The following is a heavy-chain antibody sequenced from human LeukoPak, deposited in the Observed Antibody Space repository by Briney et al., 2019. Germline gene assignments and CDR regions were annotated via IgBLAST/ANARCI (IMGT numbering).Heavy chain of an antibody. D-gene: IGHD5-18*01. J-gene: IGHJ4*02. V-gene: IGHV4-4*02. CDR3: RIRGYSYVLDY. CDR2: IYHSGST. CDR1: GGSISSSNW. Sequence: SETLSLTCAVSGGSISSSNWWSWVRQPPGKGLEWIGEIYHSGSTNYNPSLKGRVTISVDKSKNQFSLKLTSVTAADTAVYYCRIRGYSYVLDYWGQGTLVTVSS.